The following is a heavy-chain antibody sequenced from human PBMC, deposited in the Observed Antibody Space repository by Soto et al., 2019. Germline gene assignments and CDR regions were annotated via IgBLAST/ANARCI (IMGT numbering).Heavy chain of an antibody. Sequence: HPGGSLRLSCAASGFTFSSYGMHWVRQAPGKGLEWVAAISGSGGSTYYADSVKGRFTISRDNSKNTLYLQMNSLRAEDTAVYYCAKGLLDTAMVGDVYWGQGTLVTVSS. CDR2: ISGSGGST. V-gene: IGHV3-23*01. CDR1: GFTFSSYG. CDR3: AKGLLDTAMVGDVY. D-gene: IGHD5-18*01. J-gene: IGHJ4*02.